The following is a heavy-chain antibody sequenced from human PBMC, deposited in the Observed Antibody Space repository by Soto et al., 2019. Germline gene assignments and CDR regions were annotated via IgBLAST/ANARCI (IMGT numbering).Heavy chain of an antibody. CDR1: GYTFTHFY. Sequence: ASVKVSCKASGYTFTHFYITWVRQAPGQGLEWMGAISPHNFNTNYAQKFRGRVTLTTEKSTNTAYMDLRSLTSDDTAVYYCARDEGGYDILTGYYKALHFDYWDQGVPVTVSS. CDR2: ISPHNFNT. D-gene: IGHD3-9*01. J-gene: IGHJ4*02. CDR3: ARDEGGYDILTGYYKALHFDY. V-gene: IGHV1-18*01.